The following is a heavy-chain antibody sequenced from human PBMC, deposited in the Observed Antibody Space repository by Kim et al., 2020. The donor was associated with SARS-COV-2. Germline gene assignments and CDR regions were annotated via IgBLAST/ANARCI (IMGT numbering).Heavy chain of an antibody. D-gene: IGHD2-21*01. CDR2: ISYDGSNK. Sequence: GGSLRLSCAASGFTFSSYAMHWVRQAPGKGLEWVAVISYDGSNKYYADSVKGRFTISRDNSKNTLYLQMNSLRAEDTAVYYCARAGGDGDSYWGQGTLVTVSS. CDR1: GFTFSSYA. V-gene: IGHV3-30-3*01. J-gene: IGHJ4*02. CDR3: ARAGGDGDSY.